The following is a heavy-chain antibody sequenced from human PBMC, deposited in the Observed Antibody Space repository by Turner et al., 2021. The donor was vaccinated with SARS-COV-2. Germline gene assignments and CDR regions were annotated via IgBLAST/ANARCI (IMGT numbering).Heavy chain of an antibody. CDR1: GFTVSSNY. CDR2: IYSGGST. D-gene: IGHD3-3*01. J-gene: IGHJ3*02. CDR3: ARGICGDAFDI. Sequence: EVQLVEIGVGLVWPGVSMRLSCPGSGFTVSSNYMSWVRQAPGKGLEWVSVIYSGGSTYYADSVKGRFTISRHNSKTTLYLQMNSLRAKDTAVYFCARGICGDAFDIWGQGTMVTVSS. V-gene: IGHV3-53*04.